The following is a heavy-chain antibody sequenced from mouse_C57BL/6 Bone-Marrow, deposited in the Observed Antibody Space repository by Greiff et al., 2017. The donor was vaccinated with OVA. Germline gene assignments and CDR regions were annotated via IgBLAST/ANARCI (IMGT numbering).Heavy chain of an antibody. CDR1: GYTFTSYG. Sequence: VKLMESGAELARPGASVKLSCKASGYTFTSYGISWVKQRTGQGLEWIGEIYPRSGNTYYNEKFKGKATLTADKSSSTAYMELRSLTSEDSAVYFCARSRGSSPYYFDYWGQGTTLTVSS. CDR2: IYPRSGNT. J-gene: IGHJ2*01. D-gene: IGHD1-1*01. V-gene: IGHV1-81*01. CDR3: ARSRGSSPYYFDY.